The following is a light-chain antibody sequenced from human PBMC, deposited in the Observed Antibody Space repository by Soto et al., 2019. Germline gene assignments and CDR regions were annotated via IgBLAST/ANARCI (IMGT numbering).Light chain of an antibody. CDR2: EVS. Sequence: QSALTQPASVSGSPGQSITISCTGTSSDVGGYNYVSWYQQHPGKAPKLMISEVSNRPSGVSNRFSGSKSGNTASLTISGLQAEGEADYYCSSYTSTNTLVIFGTGTKVTVL. J-gene: IGLJ1*01. CDR1: SSDVGGYNY. CDR3: SSYTSTNTLVI. V-gene: IGLV2-14*03.